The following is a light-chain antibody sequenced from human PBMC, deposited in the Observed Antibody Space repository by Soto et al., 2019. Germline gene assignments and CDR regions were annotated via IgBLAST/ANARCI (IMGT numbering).Light chain of an antibody. CDR3: QQYGSSPLIT. CDR2: GAS. Sequence: EIVVTQAPGTLSLSPGERATLSCRASQSVSSSYLAWYQQKAGQAPRLLIYGASSRATGIPDRFSGSGSGTDFTLTISRREPEDFAVYYCQQYGSSPLITFGGGTKVDIK. CDR1: QSVSSSY. V-gene: IGKV3-20*01. J-gene: IGKJ4*01.